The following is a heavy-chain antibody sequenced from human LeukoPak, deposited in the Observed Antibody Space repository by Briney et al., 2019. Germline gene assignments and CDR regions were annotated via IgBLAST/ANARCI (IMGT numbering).Heavy chain of an antibody. Sequence: ASVKVSCKASGGTFSSYTISWVRQAPGQGLEWMGRIIPILGIANYAQKFQGRVTITADKSTSTAYMELSSLRSEDTAVYYCAREGLDFWSGYYPSRGYYYYMDVWGKGTTVTVSS. J-gene: IGHJ6*03. D-gene: IGHD3-3*01. CDR2: IIPILGIA. CDR1: GGTFSSYT. V-gene: IGHV1-69*04. CDR3: AREGLDFWSGYYPSRGYYYYMDV.